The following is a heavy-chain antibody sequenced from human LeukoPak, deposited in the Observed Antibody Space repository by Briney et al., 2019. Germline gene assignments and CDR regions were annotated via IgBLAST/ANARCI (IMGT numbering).Heavy chain of an antibody. V-gene: IGHV1-2*02. CDR2: INPHGGVT. J-gene: IGHJ5*01. CDR1: GYSFTDYY. CDR3: ARERTPIALKIMIIFDS. Sequence: ASVNVSCKASGYSFTDYYIHWVRQAPGQGLEWMASINPHGGVTNSAQEFQGRVTVTRDASISTAYLELSGLRSDDTAVYHCARERTPIALKIMIIFDSWGQGTLITVSS. D-gene: IGHD3-16*01.